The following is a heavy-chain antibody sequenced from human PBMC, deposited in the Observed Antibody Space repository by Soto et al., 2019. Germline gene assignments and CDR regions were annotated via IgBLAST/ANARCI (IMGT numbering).Heavy chain of an antibody. D-gene: IGHD3-3*01. Sequence: SVKVSCKASGGTFSSYAISWVRQAPGQGLEWMGGIIPIFGTANYAQKFQGRVTITADESTSTAYMELSSLRSEDTAVYYCARTYDFWSGYYTGGWFDPWGQGTLVTVSS. J-gene: IGHJ5*02. V-gene: IGHV1-69*13. CDR2: IIPIFGTA. CDR3: ARTYDFWSGYYTGGWFDP. CDR1: GGTFSSYA.